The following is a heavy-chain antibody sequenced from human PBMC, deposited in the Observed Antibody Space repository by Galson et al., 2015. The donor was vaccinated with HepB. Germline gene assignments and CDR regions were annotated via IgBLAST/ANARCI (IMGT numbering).Heavy chain of an antibody. D-gene: IGHD3-3*01. J-gene: IGHJ6*02. CDR1: GFTFSSYS. Sequence: SLRLSCAASGFTFSSYSMNWVRQAPGKGLEWVSSISSSSSYIYYADSVKGRFTISRDNAKNSLYLQMNSLRAEDTAVYYCARDLPTYYDFWSGYLVFPYTYYGMDVWGQGTTVTVSS. CDR2: ISSSSSYI. CDR3: ARDLPTYYDFWSGYLVFPYTYYGMDV. V-gene: IGHV3-21*01.